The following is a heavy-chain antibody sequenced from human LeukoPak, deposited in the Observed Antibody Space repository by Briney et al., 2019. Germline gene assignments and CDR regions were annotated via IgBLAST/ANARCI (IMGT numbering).Heavy chain of an antibody. CDR1: GFTFSSYA. J-gene: IGHJ6*02. V-gene: IGHV3-30-3*01. Sequence: PGGSLRLSCAASGFTFSSYAMHWVRQAPGKGLEWVAVISYDGSNKYYADSVKGRFTISRDNSKNTLYLQMNSLRAEDTAVYYCARVPRHSSGWYGRVYYYYYGMDVWGQGTTVTVSS. CDR3: ARVPRHSSGWYGRVYYYYYGMDV. D-gene: IGHD6-19*01. CDR2: ISYDGSNK.